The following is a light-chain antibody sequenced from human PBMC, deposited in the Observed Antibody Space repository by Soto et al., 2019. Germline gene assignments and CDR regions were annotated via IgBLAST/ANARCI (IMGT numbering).Light chain of an antibody. CDR1: QSVSSY. CDR3: QQRSNWPS. V-gene: IGKV3-11*01. Sequence: EIVLMQSPGTLSLSPGERATLSCRASQSVSSYLAWYQQKPGQAPRLLIYDASNRATGIPARFSGSGSGTDFTLTISSLEPEDFAVYYCQQRSNWPSFGQGTRLEIK. J-gene: IGKJ5*01. CDR2: DAS.